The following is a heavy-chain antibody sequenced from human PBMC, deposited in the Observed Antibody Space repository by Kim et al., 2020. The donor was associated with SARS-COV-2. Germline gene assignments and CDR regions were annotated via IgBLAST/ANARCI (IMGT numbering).Heavy chain of an antibody. Sequence: GGSLRLSCSASGFTFSSYEMNWVRQAPGKGLEWVSYISSSGSTIYYADSVKGRFTISRDNAKNSLYLQMNSLRAEDTAVYYCAREVYYDFWSGYYSRYYGMDVWGQGTTVTVSS. D-gene: IGHD3-3*01. CDR1: GFTFSSYE. J-gene: IGHJ6*02. V-gene: IGHV3-48*03. CDR2: ISSSGSTI. CDR3: AREVYYDFWSGYYSRYYGMDV.